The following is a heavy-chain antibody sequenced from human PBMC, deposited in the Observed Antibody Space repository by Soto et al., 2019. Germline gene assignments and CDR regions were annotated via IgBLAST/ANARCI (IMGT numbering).Heavy chain of an antibody. J-gene: IGHJ4*02. V-gene: IGHV1-18*01. CDR3: ARVQSGYDFAY. CDR2: ISAYNGNT. CDR1: GYIFTSYG. D-gene: IGHD5-12*01. Sequence: QVQLVQSGAEVKKPGASVKVACKASGYIFTSYGINWVRQATGQGLEWMGWISAYNGNTHYAQKLQGRVTMTTDTSTSTAYMELRSLRSDDTAVYYCARVQSGYDFAYWGQGTLVTVSS.